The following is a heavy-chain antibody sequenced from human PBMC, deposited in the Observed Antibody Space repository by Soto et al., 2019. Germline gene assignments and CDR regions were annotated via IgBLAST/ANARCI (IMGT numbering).Heavy chain of an antibody. CDR1: GFTFSTYS. V-gene: IGHV3-48*01. CDR3: ALRAGPL. J-gene: IGHJ4*02. CDR2: ISSSSNTI. Sequence: PGRSLSLSCAASGFTFSTYSMNWVRQAPGKGLEWISYISSSSNTIYYADSVKGRFTISRDNAKNSLYLQMNSLRAEDTAVYYCALRAGPLGGQGTLVTVSS. D-gene: IGHD6-13*01.